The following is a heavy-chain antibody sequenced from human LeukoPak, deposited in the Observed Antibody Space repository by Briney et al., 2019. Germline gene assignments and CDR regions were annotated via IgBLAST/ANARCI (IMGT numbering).Heavy chain of an antibody. CDR1: GGSISSGSYW. CDR2: HYYSGNT. Sequence: SETLSLTCTVSGGSISSGSYWWSWIRQHPERGLEWIGYHYYSGNTYYNPSLKSRVSISVDTSKNQLSLTLTPVTAADTAVYYCARGHRTSSAYHCNAMDVWGQGTTVTVSS. J-gene: IGHJ6*02. D-gene: IGHD2-8*01. CDR3: ARGHRTSSAYHCNAMDV. V-gene: IGHV4-31*03.